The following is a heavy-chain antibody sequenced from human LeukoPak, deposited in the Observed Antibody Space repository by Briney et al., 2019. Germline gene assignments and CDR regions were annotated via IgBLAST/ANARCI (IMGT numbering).Heavy chain of an antibody. CDR3: AKIVIEGGYVWGSYRYKGPYYFDY. CDR2: ISGSGGST. J-gene: IGHJ4*02. Sequence: PGGSLRLSCAASGFTFSSYAMSWVRQAPGKGLGWVSAISGSGGSTYYADSVKGRFTISRDNSKNTLYLQMNSLRAEDTAVYYCAKIVIEGGYVWGSYRYKGPYYFDYWGQGTLVTVSS. V-gene: IGHV3-23*01. CDR1: GFTFSSYA. D-gene: IGHD3-16*02.